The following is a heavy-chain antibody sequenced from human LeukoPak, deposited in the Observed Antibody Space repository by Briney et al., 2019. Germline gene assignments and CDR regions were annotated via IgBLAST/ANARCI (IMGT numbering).Heavy chain of an antibody. CDR1: GFTFDDYA. V-gene: IGHV3-9*01. Sequence: GGSLRLSCAASGFTFDDYAMHWVRQAPGKGLEWVSGISWNSGSIGYADSVKGRFTISRDNAKNSLYLQTNTLRVADTAVYYCARGRGWIYDSWGRGTLVTVSS. CDR3: ARGRGWIYDS. J-gene: IGHJ4*02. CDR2: ISWNSGSI. D-gene: IGHD6-19*01.